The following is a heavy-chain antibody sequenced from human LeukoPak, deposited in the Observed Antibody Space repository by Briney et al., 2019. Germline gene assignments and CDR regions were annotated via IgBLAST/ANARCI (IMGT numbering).Heavy chain of an antibody. J-gene: IGHJ4*02. Sequence: GESLKISCKGSGYSFTSYWIGWVRQMPGKGLEWMWIIYPGDSDTRYSPSFQGQVTISADKSISTAYLQWSSLKASDTAMYYCARPSGGYYDSSGYTGPFDYWGQGTLVTVSS. D-gene: IGHD3-22*01. CDR2: IYPGDSDT. V-gene: IGHV5-51*01. CDR1: GYSFTSYW. CDR3: ARPSGGYYDSSGYTGPFDY.